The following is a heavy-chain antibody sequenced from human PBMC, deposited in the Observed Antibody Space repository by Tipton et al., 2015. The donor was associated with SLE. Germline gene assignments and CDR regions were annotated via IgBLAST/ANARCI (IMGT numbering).Heavy chain of an antibody. Sequence: TLSLTCTVSGGSIGTDYWSWIRQPPGKGLEWIGYIYYSGSTNYNSSLKSRLTISVDTSKNQFSLKLSSVTAADTAVYYCARDVGGYNTGWFPYYFDYWGQGTLVTVSS. CDR2: IYYSGST. CDR3: ARDVGGYNTGWFPYYFDY. D-gene: IGHD2-8*02. J-gene: IGHJ4*02. V-gene: IGHV4-59*12. CDR1: GGSIGTDY.